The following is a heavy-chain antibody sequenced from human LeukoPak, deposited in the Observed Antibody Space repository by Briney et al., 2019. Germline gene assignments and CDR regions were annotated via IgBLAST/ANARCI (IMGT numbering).Heavy chain of an antibody. Sequence: GGSLRLSCAASGFTVSSNYMSWVRQAPGKGLEWVANIKHDGSEKYSVDSAKGRFTISRDNAKNSLYLQMNSLRAEDTAVYYCARGAHSSVWEYFFYYMDVWGKGTTVIVSS. CDR3: ARGAHSSVWEYFFYYMDV. J-gene: IGHJ6*03. D-gene: IGHD5/OR15-5a*01. V-gene: IGHV3-7*04. CDR2: IKHDGSEK. CDR1: GFTVSSNY.